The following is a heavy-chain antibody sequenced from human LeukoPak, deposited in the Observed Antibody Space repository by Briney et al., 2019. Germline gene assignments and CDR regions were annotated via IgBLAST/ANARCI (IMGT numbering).Heavy chain of an antibody. CDR1: GFNFSSYW. V-gene: IGHV3-7*01. CDR2: IKQDGTEK. Sequence: GGSLRLSCAAAGFNFSSYWMTWVRQAPGKGLEWVANIKQDGTEKYYVDSVKGRFTVSRDNAKNSLYLQMNSLRAVDTAVYFCARPTTVTMVDAFNIWGLGTMVTVSS. D-gene: IGHD4-17*01. J-gene: IGHJ3*02. CDR3: ARPTTVTMVDAFNI.